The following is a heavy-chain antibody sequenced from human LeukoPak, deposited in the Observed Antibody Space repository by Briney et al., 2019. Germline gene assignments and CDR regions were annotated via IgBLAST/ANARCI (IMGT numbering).Heavy chain of an antibody. CDR3: AKDMDAGSSGYFDY. Sequence: GGSLRLSCAASGFSFDDYAMNWVRQAPGKGLEWVASISWNSGSIGYAGSVKGRFTISKDNAKNCLYLQMNSLRDEDTALYYCAKDMDAGSSGYFDYWGQGILVTVSS. V-gene: IGHV3-9*01. CDR1: GFSFDDYA. J-gene: IGHJ4*02. CDR2: ISWNSGSI. D-gene: IGHD3-22*01.